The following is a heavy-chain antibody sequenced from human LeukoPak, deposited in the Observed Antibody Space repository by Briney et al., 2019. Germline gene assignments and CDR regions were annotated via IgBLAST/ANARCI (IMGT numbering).Heavy chain of an antibody. V-gene: IGHV4-59*01. Sequence: SETLSLTSTVSGGSISSYYWSWIRQPPGKGLEWIGYIYYSGSTNYNPSLKSRVTISVDTSKNQFSLKLSSVTAADTAVYYCARGAAIWSGFGYDYYYYMDVWGKGTTVTVSS. J-gene: IGHJ6*03. D-gene: IGHD3-3*01. CDR2: IYYSGST. CDR1: GGSISSYY. CDR3: ARGAAIWSGFGYDYYYYMDV.